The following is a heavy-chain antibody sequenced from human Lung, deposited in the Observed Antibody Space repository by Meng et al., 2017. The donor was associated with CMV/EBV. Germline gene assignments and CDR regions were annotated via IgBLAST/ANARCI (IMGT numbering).Heavy chain of an antibody. CDR1: GFTFSSYW. J-gene: IGHJ6*02. CDR2: IKQDGSEK. Sequence: ESLKISCAASGFTFSSYWMSWVRQAPGKGVEWVANIKQDGSEKYYVDSVKGRFTISRDNAKNSLYLQMNSLRAEDTAVYYCARWRSGYYHYYYGMDVWGQGTXVTVSS. V-gene: IGHV3-7*01. CDR3: ARWRSGYYHYYYGMDV. D-gene: IGHD3-22*01.